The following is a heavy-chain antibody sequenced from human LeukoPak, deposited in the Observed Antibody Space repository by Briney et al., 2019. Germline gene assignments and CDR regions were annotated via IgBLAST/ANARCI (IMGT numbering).Heavy chain of an antibody. J-gene: IGHJ4*02. CDR1: GGSISSSSYY. CDR2: IYYSGST. Sequence: SETLSLTCTVSGGSISSSSYYWGWIRQPPGKGLEWIGSIYYSGSTYYNPSLKSRVTISVDTSKNQFSLKLSSVTAADTAVYYCARQGGSGSYYFDYWGQGTLVTVSS. D-gene: IGHD1-26*01. V-gene: IGHV4-39*01. CDR3: ARQGGSGSYYFDY.